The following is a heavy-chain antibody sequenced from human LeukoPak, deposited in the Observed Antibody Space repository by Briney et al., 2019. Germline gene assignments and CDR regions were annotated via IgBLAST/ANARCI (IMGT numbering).Heavy chain of an antibody. CDR1: GFTFSSYW. CDR3: AREGDAFDI. J-gene: IGHJ3*02. CDR2: INTDGSST. Sequence: GGSLRLSCAASGFTFSSYWMHWVRQAPGKGLVWVSRINTDGSSTYYADSVKGRFTISRDNSKNTLYLQMNSLRAEDTAVYYCAREGDAFDIWGQGTMVTVSS. V-gene: IGHV3-74*01.